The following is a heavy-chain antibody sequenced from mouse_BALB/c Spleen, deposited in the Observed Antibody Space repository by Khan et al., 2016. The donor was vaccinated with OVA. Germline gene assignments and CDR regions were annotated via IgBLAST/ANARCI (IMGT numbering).Heavy chain of an antibody. D-gene: IGHD2-12*01. CDR1: GISITSGNYR. V-gene: IGHV3-5*02. CDR2: IYYSGTV. J-gene: IGHJ1*01. Sequence: EVKLLESGPGLVKPSQTVSLTCTVTGISITSGNYRWCCIRQFPGNKLEWIGNIYYSGTVTYTPSLTSRTTITRDTSKNQFFLEMNSLTAEDTATYYGARDYCSVHWVFEVWGAGTTVTVSS. CDR3: ARDYCSVHWVFEV.